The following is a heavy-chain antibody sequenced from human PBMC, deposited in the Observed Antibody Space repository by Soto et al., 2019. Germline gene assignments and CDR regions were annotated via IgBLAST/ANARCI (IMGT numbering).Heavy chain of an antibody. J-gene: IGHJ4*02. CDR1: GFTFSSDW. V-gene: IGHV3-74*01. D-gene: IGHD2-15*01. CDR2: INSDGSST. CDR3: ASTVVTGY. Sequence: EVQLVESGGGLVQPGGSLRLCCAVSGFTFSSDWMHWVRQAPGKVLVWVSRINSDGSSTSYADSVKGRFTISRDNAKNTLYLQMNSLRAEDTAVYYCASTVVTGYWGQETLVTVSS.